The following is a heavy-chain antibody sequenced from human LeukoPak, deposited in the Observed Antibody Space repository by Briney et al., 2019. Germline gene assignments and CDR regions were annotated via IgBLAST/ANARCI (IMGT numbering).Heavy chain of an antibody. J-gene: IGHJ2*01. CDR3: ARDRHFDL. Sequence: TGGSLRLSCAASGFTFSNYGMHWVRQAPGKGLEWVALISYDGSNKYYADSVKGRFTISRDNSKNTLYLQMNSLRAEDTAVYYCARDRHFDLWGRGTLVTVSS. CDR1: GFTFSNYG. CDR2: ISYDGSNK. V-gene: IGHV3-30*03.